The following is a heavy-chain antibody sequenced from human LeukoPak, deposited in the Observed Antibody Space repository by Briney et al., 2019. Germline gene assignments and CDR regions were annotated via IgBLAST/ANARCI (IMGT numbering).Heavy chain of an antibody. D-gene: IGHD3-22*01. CDR1: GFTFDDYA. V-gene: IGHV3-9*01. CDR2: ISWNSGSI. CDR3: AKDIRYDSSAYYNY. Sequence: PGRSLRLSCAASGFTFDDYAMHRVRQAPGKDLEWVSGISWNSGSIGYADSVKGRLTISRDNAKNSLYLQMNSLRAEDTALYYCAKDIRYDSSAYYNYWGQGTLVTVSS. J-gene: IGHJ4*02.